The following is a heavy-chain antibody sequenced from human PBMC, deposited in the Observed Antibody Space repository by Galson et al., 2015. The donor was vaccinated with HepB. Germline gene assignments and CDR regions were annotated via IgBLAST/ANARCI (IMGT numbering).Heavy chain of an antibody. Sequence: SLRLSCAASGFSFSSYAMHWVRQAPGKGLEWVAVISYDGSNKYYADSVKGRFTISRDNSKNTLYLQMNSLRAEDTAVYYCARAHGSFLVITEVDYWGQGTLVTVSS. CDR2: ISYDGSNK. CDR1: GFSFSSYA. J-gene: IGHJ4*02. D-gene: IGHD3-22*01. CDR3: ARAHGSFLVITEVDY. V-gene: IGHV3-30-3*01.